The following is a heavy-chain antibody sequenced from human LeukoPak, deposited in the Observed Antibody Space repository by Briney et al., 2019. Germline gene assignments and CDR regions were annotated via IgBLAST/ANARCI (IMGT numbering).Heavy chain of an antibody. CDR3: AREDPYGSGSYYNVFYSGFDY. CDR2: ISYDGGTE. D-gene: IGHD3-10*01. CDR1: GFTFINYA. V-gene: IGHV3-30*04. J-gene: IGHJ4*02. Sequence: SLRLSCAASGFTFINYAMHWDRQAPGKGLEWVAVISYDGGTEYYADSVKGRFTISRDNSKNTVYLQMNSLRAEDTAVYYCAREDPYGSGSYYNVFYSGFDYWGQGTLVTVSS.